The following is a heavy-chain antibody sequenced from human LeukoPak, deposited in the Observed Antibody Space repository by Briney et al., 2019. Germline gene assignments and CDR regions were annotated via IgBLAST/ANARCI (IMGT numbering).Heavy chain of an antibody. D-gene: IGHD2-2*01. CDR2: ISFDGSEK. CDR3: ARSQLQYCSTTSCYVFDS. CDR1: GFTFSSYI. Sequence: GGSLRLSCAASGFTFSSYIMNWVRQAPGKGLQWVAVISFDGSEKYYADSVKGRFTISTDYSRNTLYLEMNSLRADDTAVYYCARSQLQYCSTTSCYVFDSWGQGTLVTVSS. V-gene: IGHV3-30*03. J-gene: IGHJ4*02.